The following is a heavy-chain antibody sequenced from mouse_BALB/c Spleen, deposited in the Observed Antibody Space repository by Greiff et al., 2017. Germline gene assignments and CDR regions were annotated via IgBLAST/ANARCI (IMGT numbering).Heavy chain of an antibody. D-gene: IGHD2-10*01. Sequence: QVQLKQPGAELVKPGASVKLSCKASGYTFTSYWMHWVKQRPGQGLEWIGEINPSNGRTNYNEKFKSKATLTVDKSSSTAYMQLSSLTSEDSAVYYCARTPYYGNYEEFAYWGQGTLVTVSA. V-gene: IGHV1S81*02. CDR1: GYTFTSYW. J-gene: IGHJ3*01. CDR2: INPSNGRT. CDR3: ARTPYYGNYEEFAY.